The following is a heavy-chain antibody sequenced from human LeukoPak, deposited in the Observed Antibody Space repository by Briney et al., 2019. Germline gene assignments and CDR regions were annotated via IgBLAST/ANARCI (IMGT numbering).Heavy chain of an antibody. CDR1: GGTFSNYA. Sequence: SVKVSCKASGGTFSNYAISWVRQAPGQGLEWMGRIIPILGIANYAQKFPGRVTITADKSRSTAYMELSSLRSEDTAVNYCARDGMVRGVIDYYGMDVWGQGTTVTVSS. CDR2: IIPILGIA. D-gene: IGHD3-10*01. V-gene: IGHV1-69*04. J-gene: IGHJ6*02. CDR3: ARDGMVRGVIDYYGMDV.